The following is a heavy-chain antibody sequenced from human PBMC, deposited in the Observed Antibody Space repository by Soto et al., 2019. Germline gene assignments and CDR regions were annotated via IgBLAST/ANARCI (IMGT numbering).Heavy chain of an antibody. V-gene: IGHV3-30-3*01. CDR2: ISYDGSNK. CDR1: GFTFSSYA. Sequence: PGGSLRLSCAASGFTFSSYAMHWVRQAPGKGLEWVAVISYDGSNKYYADSVKGRFTISRDNSKNTLYLQMNSLRAEDTAVYYCARDAAILWWGGTYYYYGMDVWGQGTTVTVS. CDR3: ARDAAILWWGGTYYYYGMDV. J-gene: IGHJ6*02. D-gene: IGHD2-21*01.